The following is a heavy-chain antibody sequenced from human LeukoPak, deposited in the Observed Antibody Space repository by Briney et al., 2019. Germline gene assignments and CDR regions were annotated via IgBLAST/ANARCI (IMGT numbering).Heavy chain of an antibody. J-gene: IGHJ4*02. CDR3: AKSGYNRFDY. Sequence: GGSLRLSCAASGFTFSSSAMSWVRQAPGKGLEWVSTISGSDSSTYYADSVKGRFTISRDNSKNTLYLQMNSLRADDTAVYYCAKSGYNRFDYWCQGTLVSVSS. D-gene: IGHD5-24*01. V-gene: IGHV3-23*01. CDR2: ISGSDSST. CDR1: GFTFSSSA.